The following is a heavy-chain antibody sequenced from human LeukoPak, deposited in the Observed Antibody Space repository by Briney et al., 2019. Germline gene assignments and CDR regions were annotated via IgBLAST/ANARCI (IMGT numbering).Heavy chain of an antibody. CDR3: AKDLYYDSSGYYIGYFDY. D-gene: IGHD3-22*01. V-gene: IGHV3-30*18. J-gene: IGHJ4*02. CDR2: ISYDGSNK. CDR1: GFTFSSYG. Sequence: GRSLRLSCAASGFTFSSYGMHWVHQAPGKGLEWVAVISYDGSNKYYADSVKGRFTISRDNSKNTLYLQMNSLRAEDTAVYYCAKDLYYDSSGYYIGYFDYWGQGTLVTVSS.